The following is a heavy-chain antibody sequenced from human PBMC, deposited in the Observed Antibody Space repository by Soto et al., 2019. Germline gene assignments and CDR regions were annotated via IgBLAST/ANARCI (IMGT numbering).Heavy chain of an antibody. CDR1: GFTFSSYG. D-gene: IGHD6-13*01. CDR2: ISYDGSNK. V-gene: IGHV3-30*18. J-gene: IGHJ6*02. CDR3: AKDHRDSWRWDYYYYGMDV. Sequence: QVQLVESGGGVVQPGRSLRLSCAASGFTFSSYGMHWVRQAPGKGLEWVAVISYDGSNKYYADSVKGRFTISRDNSKNTLYLQMNSLRAEDTAVYYCAKDHRDSWRWDYYYYGMDVWGQGTTVTVSS.